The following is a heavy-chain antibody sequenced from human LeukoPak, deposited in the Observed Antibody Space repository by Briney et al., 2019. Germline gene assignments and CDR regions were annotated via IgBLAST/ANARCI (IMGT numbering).Heavy chain of an antibody. D-gene: IGHD1-1*01. CDR1: GFTFSSYD. J-gene: IGHJ4*02. V-gene: IGHV3-13*01. CDR2: IGTAGDT. CDR3: ARARFGTAGADY. Sequence: GGSLRLSCAASGFTFSSYDVHWVRQATGKGLEWVSAIGTAGDTYYPGSVKGRFTISRENAKNSLYLQVNSLRAEDTAVYYCARARFGTAGADYWGQGTLVTVSS.